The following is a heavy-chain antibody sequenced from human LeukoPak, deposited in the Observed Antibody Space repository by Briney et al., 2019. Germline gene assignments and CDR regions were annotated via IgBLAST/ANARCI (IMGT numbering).Heavy chain of an antibody. Sequence: PSETLSLTCAVYGGSFSGYYWSWIRQPPGKGLEWIGEINHSGSTNYNPSLKSRVTISVDTPKNQFSLKLSSVTAADTAVYYCARGSSIAARTYFDYWGQGTLVTVSS. CDR1: GGSFSGYY. V-gene: IGHV4-34*01. D-gene: IGHD6-6*01. CDR2: INHSGST. J-gene: IGHJ4*02. CDR3: ARGSSIAARTYFDY.